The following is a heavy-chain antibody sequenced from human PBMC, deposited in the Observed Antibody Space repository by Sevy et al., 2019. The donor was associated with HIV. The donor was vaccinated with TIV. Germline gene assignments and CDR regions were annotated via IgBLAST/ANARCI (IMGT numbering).Heavy chain of an antibody. V-gene: IGHV1-24*01. CDR3: ATREAYDYVWGSYRFAFDI. J-gene: IGHJ3*02. CDR2: FDPEDGET. Sequence: AAVKVSCKVSGYTLTELSMHWVRQAPGKGLEWMGGFDPEDGETIYSQQFQGRVTMTEDTSTDTAYMELSSLRSEDTAAYHCATREAYDYVWGSYRFAFDIWGQGTLVGVSS. CDR1: GYTLTELS. D-gene: IGHD3-16*02.